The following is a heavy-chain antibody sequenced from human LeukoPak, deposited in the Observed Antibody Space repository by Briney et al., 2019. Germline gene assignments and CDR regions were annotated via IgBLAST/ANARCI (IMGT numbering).Heavy chain of an antibody. CDR1: GDSISSSSSY. J-gene: IGHJ4*02. Sequence: PSETLSLTCTVSGDSISSSSSYWGWIRQPPGEGLEWIGSIYYSGSTYYNTSLKSRVTISVDTSNNQFSLWLSSVTAADTAVYYCARRSPGSTSPFDYWGQGTLVTVSS. V-gene: IGHV4-39*07. CDR2: IYYSGST. D-gene: IGHD2-2*01. CDR3: ARRSPGSTSPFDY.